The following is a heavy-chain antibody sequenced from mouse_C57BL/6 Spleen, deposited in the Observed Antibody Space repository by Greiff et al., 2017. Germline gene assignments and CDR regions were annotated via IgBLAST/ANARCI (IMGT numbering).Heavy chain of an antibody. CDR2: IFPGSGST. V-gene: IGHV1-75*01. J-gene: IGHJ1*03. CDR1: GYTFTNYS. Sequence: VQLQQSGPELVKPGASVKISCKASGYTFTNYSINWVKQRPGQGLEWIGWIFPGSGSTNYNEKFKGKATLTVDKSSSTAYMLLSSLTSADSAVYDCASYYGRGPGCFGVWGTGTTVTVSS. D-gene: IGHD1-1*01. CDR3: ASYYGRGPGCFGV.